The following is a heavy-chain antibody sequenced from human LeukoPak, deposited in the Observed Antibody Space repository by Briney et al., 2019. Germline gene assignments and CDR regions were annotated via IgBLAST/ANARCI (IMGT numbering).Heavy chain of an antibody. J-gene: IGHJ4*02. CDR3: ARDSRGRGYSYGYDFDY. V-gene: IGHV3-53*01. Sequence: GGSLRLSCAAPGFTVSSNYMSWVPQAPGKGLEWVSVIYSGGSTYYADSVKGRFSISRDNSKNTLYLQMNSLRAEDTAVYYGARDSRGRGYSYGYDFDYWGQGTLVTVSS. CDR2: IYSGGST. CDR1: GFTVSSNY. D-gene: IGHD5-18*01.